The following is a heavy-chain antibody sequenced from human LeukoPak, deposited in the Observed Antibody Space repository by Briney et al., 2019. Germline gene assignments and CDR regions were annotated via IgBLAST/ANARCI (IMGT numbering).Heavy chain of an antibody. CDR1: GITFSTYW. V-gene: IGHV3-74*01. Sequence: GGPLRLSCAASGITFSTYWMHWVRQAPGKGLVWVSRINSDGSTTSYVDSVEGRFTIPRDNAKNTLYLQMNSLRAEDTAVYYCARAGTVVDYDPSDAFDVWGQGTMVTVSS. D-gene: IGHD3-22*01. CDR3: ARAGTVVDYDPSDAFDV. CDR2: INSDGSTT. J-gene: IGHJ3*01.